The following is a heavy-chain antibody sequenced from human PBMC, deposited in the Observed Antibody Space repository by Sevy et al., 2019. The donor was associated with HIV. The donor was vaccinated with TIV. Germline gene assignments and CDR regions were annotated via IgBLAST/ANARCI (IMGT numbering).Heavy chain of an antibody. D-gene: IGHD3-16*01. CDR2: ISHDGSYR. CDR3: EKNRPPGGSYFSRHGMDV. Sequence: GGSLRLSCAASGFTFSTYDMHWVRQAPGKGLEWVAIISHDGSYRYYADSVRGRFSMSRVNSNNIMYLQMNGLSIEETALYYGEKNRPPGGSYFSRHGMDVWGRGTTVTVSS. V-gene: IGHV3-30*18. CDR1: GFTFSTYD. J-gene: IGHJ6*02.